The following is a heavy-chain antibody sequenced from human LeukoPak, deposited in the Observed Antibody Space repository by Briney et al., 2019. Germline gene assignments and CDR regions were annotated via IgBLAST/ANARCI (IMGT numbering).Heavy chain of an antibody. CDR2: ISASGGTT. Sequence: GGSLRLSCAASGFPFTNYAIEWVRQAPGKGLEWVSGISASGGTTHYADSVKGRFTISRDNAKNILHLQMNSLRLDDTAVYYCARDKGLEWPAGYWGQGILVAVSS. CDR3: ARDKGLEWPAGY. J-gene: IGHJ4*02. V-gene: IGHV3-23*01. D-gene: IGHD1-1*01. CDR1: GFPFTNYA.